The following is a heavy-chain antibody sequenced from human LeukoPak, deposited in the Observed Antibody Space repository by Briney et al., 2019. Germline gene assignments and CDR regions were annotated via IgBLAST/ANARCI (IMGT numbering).Heavy chain of an antibody. CDR3: ARDSAGYSSSWYAAFDI. J-gene: IGHJ3*02. V-gene: IGHV3-21*01. Sequence: GGSLRLSCAASGFTFSSYSMNWVRQAPGKGLEWVSSISSSSSYIYYADSVKGRFTISRDNAKNSLYLQMNSLRAEDTAVYYCARDSAGYSSSWYAAFDIWGQGTMVTVSS. CDR1: GFTFSSYS. D-gene: IGHD6-13*01. CDR2: ISSSSSYI.